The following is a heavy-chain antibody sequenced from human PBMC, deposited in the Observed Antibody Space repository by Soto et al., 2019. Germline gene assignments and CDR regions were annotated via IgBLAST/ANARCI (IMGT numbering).Heavy chain of an antibody. V-gene: IGHV3-33*01. D-gene: IGHD5-18*01. Sequence: GSLRHSGAASGFTLSNYGMHWFRQAPGKGLEWVATIWYDGSKEYYVDSVKGRFTISRDNSKNTLYLQMNSLRADDTALYYCAREGPYNYGYTYWGQGTLVTVSS. CDR1: GFTLSNYG. CDR2: IWYDGSKE. J-gene: IGHJ4*02. CDR3: AREGPYNYGYTY.